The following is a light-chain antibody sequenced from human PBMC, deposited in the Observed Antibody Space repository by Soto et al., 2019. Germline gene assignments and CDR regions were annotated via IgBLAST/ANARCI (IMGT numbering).Light chain of an antibody. V-gene: IGKV3-20*01. J-gene: IGKJ2*01. Sequence: EIVMTQSPGTLSSSPGERATISCRASQVIGSRYLAWYHQKSGQAPRLLIYGASSRATGIPDRFSGSGSGTDFTLTISRLEPEDFGVYYCQQFGSSIPHTFGQGTKVDIE. CDR2: GAS. CDR1: QVIGSRY. CDR3: QQFGSSIPHT.